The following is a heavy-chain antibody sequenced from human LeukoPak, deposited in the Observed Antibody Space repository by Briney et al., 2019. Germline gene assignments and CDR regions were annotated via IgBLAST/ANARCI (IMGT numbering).Heavy chain of an antibody. D-gene: IGHD6-6*01. CDR1: GGSISTFY. V-gene: IGHV4-59*01. CDR2: IYYSGST. J-gene: IGHJ5*02. Sequence: SETLSLTCTVSGGSISTFYWSWIRQPPGKGLEWIGSIYYSGSTYYNPSLKSRVTISVDTSKNQFSLKLSSVTAADTAVYYCARLSSLANIAARGRTWLDPWGQGSPVTVSS. CDR3: ARLSSLANIAARGRTWLDP.